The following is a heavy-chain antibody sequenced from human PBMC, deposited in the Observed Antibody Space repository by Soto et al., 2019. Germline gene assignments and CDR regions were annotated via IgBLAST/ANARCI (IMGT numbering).Heavy chain of an antibody. V-gene: IGHV1-69*06. Sequence: SVKVSCKASGGTFSSYAISWVRQAPGQGLEWMGGIIAIFGTANYAQKFQGRVTITADTSTSTAYMELRSLRSDDTAVYYCARESTFGGAHYRGQGTLVTVPS. CDR3: ARESTFGGAHY. CDR2: IIAIFGTA. D-gene: IGHD3-16*01. J-gene: IGHJ4*02. CDR1: GGTFSSYA.